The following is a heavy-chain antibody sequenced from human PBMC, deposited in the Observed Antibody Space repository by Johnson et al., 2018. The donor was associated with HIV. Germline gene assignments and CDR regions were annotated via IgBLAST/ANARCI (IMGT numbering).Heavy chain of an antibody. CDR1: GFTFSDYY. CDR2: LNWKGDKT. V-gene: IGHV3-11*05. D-gene: IGHD3-16*02. CDR3: ASGVIGEGATGGAFDI. J-gene: IGHJ3*02. Sequence: QMQLVESGGGLVKPGGSLRLSCAASGFTFSDYYMSWIRQAPGKGLEWVAGLNWKGDKTGYADSVKGRFTIFRDKAKNSLDLQLNRLRAEDTALYYCASGVIGEGATGGAFDIWSQGTMVTVSS.